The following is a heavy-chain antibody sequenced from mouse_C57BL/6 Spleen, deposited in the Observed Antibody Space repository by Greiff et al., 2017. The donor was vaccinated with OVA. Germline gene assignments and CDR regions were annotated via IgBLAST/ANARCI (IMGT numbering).Heavy chain of an antibody. Sequence: QVQLQQPGAELVMPGASVKLSCKASGYTFTSYWMHWVKQRPGQGLEWIGEIDPSDSYTNYHQQFKGKSTLTVDKSSSPAYMQLSSRTSEDSAVYDCASLRDSMDYWGQGTSVTVSS. CDR2: IDPSDSYT. V-gene: IGHV1-69*01. CDR1: GYTFTSYW. J-gene: IGHJ4*01. D-gene: IGHD3-3*01. CDR3: ASLRDSMDY.